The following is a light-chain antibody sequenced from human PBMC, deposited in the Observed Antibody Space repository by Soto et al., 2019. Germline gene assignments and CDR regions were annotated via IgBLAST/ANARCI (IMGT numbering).Light chain of an antibody. CDR3: QQRSKWPKT. V-gene: IGKV3-11*01. Sequence: EILFTQSPGTLSLSPGERATLSCRASQSIGSYLAWYQQKHGQAPRLLIYDASNRATGIPARFTGSGSGTDFTLPITRLEPEDFAVYYCQQRSKWPKTFGQGTKVDIK. CDR1: QSIGSY. J-gene: IGKJ1*01. CDR2: DAS.